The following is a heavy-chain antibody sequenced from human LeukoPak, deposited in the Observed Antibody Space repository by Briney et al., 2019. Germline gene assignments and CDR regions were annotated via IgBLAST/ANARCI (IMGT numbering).Heavy chain of an antibody. CDR2: INPNSGGT. J-gene: IGHJ4*02. V-gene: IGHV1-2*02. Sequence: EASVKVSCKASGYTFTGYYMHWGRQAPGQGLEWMGWINPNSGGTNYAQKLQGRVTMTTDTSTSTAYMELRSLRSDDTAVYYCARDGSFHSGSYAGYWGQGTLVTVSS. CDR1: GYTFTGYY. CDR3: ARDGSFHSGSYAGY. D-gene: IGHD1-26*01.